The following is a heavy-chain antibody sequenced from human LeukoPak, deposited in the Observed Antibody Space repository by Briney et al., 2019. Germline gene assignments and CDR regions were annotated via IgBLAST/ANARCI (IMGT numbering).Heavy chain of an antibody. CDR3: ATFCSGGDCYSFAP. J-gene: IGHJ5*02. Sequence: GGSLRLSCAASGFTFNNYAMTWVRQAPGKGLEWVSTITGSGGSTDYADSVKGRFTISRDNSKDTLFLQMDSLRVGDTAVYYCATFCSGGDCYSFAPWGQGTLVTVSS. CDR2: ITGSGGST. V-gene: IGHV3-23*01. CDR1: GFTFNNYA. D-gene: IGHD2-15*01.